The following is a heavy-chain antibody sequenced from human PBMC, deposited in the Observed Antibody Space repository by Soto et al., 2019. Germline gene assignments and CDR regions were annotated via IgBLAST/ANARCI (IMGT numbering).Heavy chain of an antibody. CDR2: ISTYNGNT. Sequence: QVHLVQSGAEGQKPWASVKVSCKAAGYTFITYGVSWVRQAPGQGIAWLGWISTYNGNTRYAERLQGRVNMTTDTTTNTAYMELRNMRSDDTAGYYCARGPTDYDDNSANYILDYWGQGTLVTVSS. J-gene: IGHJ4*02. V-gene: IGHV1-18*01. D-gene: IGHD3-22*01. CDR3: ARGPTDYDDNSANYILDY. CDR1: GYTFITYG.